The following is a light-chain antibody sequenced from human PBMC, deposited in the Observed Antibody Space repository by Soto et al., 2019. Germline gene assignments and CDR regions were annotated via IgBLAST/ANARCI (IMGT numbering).Light chain of an antibody. Sequence: QAVVTQPPSVSGAPGQRVTISCTGSSSNIGAGYDVHWYQQLPGTAPKLLIYGNSNRPSGVPDRFSGSMSVTSASLAITGLQAEDVADYYCRSYDSSLSGVVFGGGTKLTVL. CDR3: RSYDSSLSGVV. CDR1: SSNIGAGYD. CDR2: GNS. J-gene: IGLJ2*01. V-gene: IGLV1-40*01.